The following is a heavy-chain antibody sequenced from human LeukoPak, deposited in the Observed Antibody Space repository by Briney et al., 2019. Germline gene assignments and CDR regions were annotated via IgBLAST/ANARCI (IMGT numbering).Heavy chain of an antibody. CDR1: AFTPTSDA. J-gene: IGHJ4*02. Sequence: SLRPSCAPSAFTPTSDAMSCVRQPPRKWLEWDSAISGIGGSTYYADSVKARFTISRDNSKNTLYLQMNSVRSEDTAVYYCAKRATVLRYFDWLSYFSSWGQGTLVTVSS. V-gene: IGHV3-23*01. CDR3: AKRATVLRYFDWLSYFSS. D-gene: IGHD3-9*01. CDR2: ISGIGGST.